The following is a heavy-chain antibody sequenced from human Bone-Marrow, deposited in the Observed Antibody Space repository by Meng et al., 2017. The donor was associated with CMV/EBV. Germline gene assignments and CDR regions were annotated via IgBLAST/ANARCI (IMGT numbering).Heavy chain of an antibody. J-gene: IGHJ6*02. D-gene: IGHD2-2*01. CDR1: GFTVSSNY. V-gene: IGHV3-53*01. CDR3: ARDKGAAASLYYYYYGMDV. CDR2: IYSGGST. Sequence: GGSLRLSCAASGFTVSSNYMSWVRQAPGKGLEWVSVIYSGGSTYYADSVKGRFTISRDNAKNSLYLQMNSLRAEDTAVYYCARDKGAAASLYYYYYGMDVWGQGNTVTVSS.